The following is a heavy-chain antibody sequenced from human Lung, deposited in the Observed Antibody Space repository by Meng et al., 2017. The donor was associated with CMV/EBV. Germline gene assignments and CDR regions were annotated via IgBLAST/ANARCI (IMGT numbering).Heavy chain of an antibody. J-gene: IGHJ4*02. V-gene: IGHV3-30*18. CDR3: AKDLKAYGDYYFDY. CDR1: EFTFSNYG. D-gene: IGHD4-17*01. Sequence: DAEFTFSNYGMHWVRRAPGKGLEWLAVISNDGGNKHYADSVKGRFTISRDNSKNTLNLQMNSLRPEDTSVYYCAKDLKAYGDYYFDYWGQGILVTVSS. CDR2: ISNDGGNK.